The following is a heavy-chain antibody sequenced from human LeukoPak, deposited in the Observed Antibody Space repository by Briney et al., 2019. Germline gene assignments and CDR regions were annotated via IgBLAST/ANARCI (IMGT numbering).Heavy chain of an antibody. J-gene: IGHJ6*02. V-gene: IGHV1-69*13. CDR2: IIPIFGTA. CDR1: GGTFSSYA. Sequence: ASVKVSCKASGGTFSSYAISWVRQAPGQGLEWMGGIIPIFGTANYAQKFQGRVTITADESTSTAYMELSILRSEDAALYCCARVPYCSSTSCYAGDSLYGMDVWGQGTTVTVSS. CDR3: ARVPYCSSTSCYAGDSLYGMDV. D-gene: IGHD2-2*01.